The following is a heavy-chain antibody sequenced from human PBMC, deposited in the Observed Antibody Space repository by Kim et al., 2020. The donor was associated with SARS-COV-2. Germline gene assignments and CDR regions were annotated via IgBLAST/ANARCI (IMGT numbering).Heavy chain of an antibody. D-gene: IGHD1-26*01. V-gene: IGHV3-33*06. CDR1: GFTFSSYG. CDR2: IWYDGSNK. J-gene: IGHJ6*02. Sequence: GGSLRLSCAASGFTFSSYGMHWVRQAPGKGLEGVAVIWYDGSNKYYADSVKGRFTISRDNSKNTVYLQMNSLRAEDTVVYYCAKEVESGSHRAYYYYYGMDVWGQGTTVTVSS. CDR3: AKEVESGSHRAYYYYYGMDV.